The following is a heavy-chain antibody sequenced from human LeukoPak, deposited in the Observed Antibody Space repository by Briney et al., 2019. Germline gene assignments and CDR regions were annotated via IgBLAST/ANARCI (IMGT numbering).Heavy chain of an antibody. J-gene: IGHJ5*02. CDR2: INHSGST. D-gene: IGHD6-19*01. V-gene: IGHV4-34*01. Sequence: SETLSLTCAVYGGSLSGYYWSWIRQPPGKGLEWIGEINHSGSTNYNPSLKSRVTISVDTSKNQFSLKLSSVTAADTAVYYCARESDPIYSSGDPRRGFDPWGQGTLVTVSS. CDR3: ARESDPIYSSGDPRRGFDP. CDR1: GGSLSGYY.